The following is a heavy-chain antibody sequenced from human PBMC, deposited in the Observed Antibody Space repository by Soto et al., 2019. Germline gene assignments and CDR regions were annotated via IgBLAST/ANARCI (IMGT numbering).Heavy chain of an antibody. D-gene: IGHD2-2*01. CDR2: INSDGSGS. CDR3: ARDGTSRPRCGFDI. V-gene: IGHV3-74*01. J-gene: IGHJ3*02. Sequence: LRLSCAASGFTLSSHWMHWARQAPGKGPVWVSRINSDGSGSNYADSVKGRFTISRDNAKNTLYLQMNGLRAEDTAVYYCARDGTSRPRCGFDIWGQGTMVTVSS. CDR1: GFTLSSHW.